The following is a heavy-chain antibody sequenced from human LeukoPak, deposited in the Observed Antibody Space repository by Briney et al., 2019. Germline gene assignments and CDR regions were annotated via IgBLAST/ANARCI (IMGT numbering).Heavy chain of an antibody. Sequence: SVKVSCKASGGTFTSYAISWVRQAPGQGLEWVGRSIPILGIANYAQKFQGRVTITADKSTSTAYMELSSLRSEDTAVYYCARDPLPYSSSWYYFDYWGQGTLVTVSS. D-gene: IGHD6-13*01. J-gene: IGHJ4*02. CDR1: GGTFTSYA. CDR3: ARDPLPYSSSWYYFDY. V-gene: IGHV1-69*04. CDR2: SIPILGIA.